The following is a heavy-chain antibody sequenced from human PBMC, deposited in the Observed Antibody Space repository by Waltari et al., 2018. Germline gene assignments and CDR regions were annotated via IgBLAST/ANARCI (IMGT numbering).Heavy chain of an antibody. CDR2: IYPGDSDT. CDR1: GYSFTSYW. Sequence: EVQLVQSGAEVKKPGESLKISCKGSGYSFTSYWIGWVRQMPGKGLEWMGIIYPGDSDTRYSPSFQGQVTISADKSISTAYLQWSSLKASDTAMYYCARPAYCGGDCYFGSSYFDYWGQGTLVTVSS. J-gene: IGHJ4*02. D-gene: IGHD2-21*01. V-gene: IGHV5-51*03. CDR3: ARPAYCGGDCYFGSSYFDY.